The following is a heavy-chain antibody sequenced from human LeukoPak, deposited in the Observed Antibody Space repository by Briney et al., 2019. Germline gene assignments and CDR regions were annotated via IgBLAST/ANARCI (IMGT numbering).Heavy chain of an antibody. Sequence: SVKVSCKASGGTFSSYALSCVRQAPGQGLEWMGRIIPLFGTAIYAQKFQGRGTITTDESTSTAYMELSSLRSEDTAVYYCARDDFWSGRDYWGQGTLVTVSS. CDR2: IIPLFGTA. V-gene: IGHV1-69*05. D-gene: IGHD3-3*01. CDR1: GGTFSSYA. CDR3: ARDDFWSGRDY. J-gene: IGHJ4*02.